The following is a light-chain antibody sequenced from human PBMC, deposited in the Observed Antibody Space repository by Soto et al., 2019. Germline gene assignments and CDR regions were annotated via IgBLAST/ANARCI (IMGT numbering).Light chain of an antibody. CDR3: EQYSTHLT. V-gene: IGKV1-5*03. CDR1: QSISSW. J-gene: IGKJ1*01. CDR2: KAS. Sequence: DIQMTQSPSTLSASVGDRVTITCRASQSISSWLAWYQQKPGKAPKLLIYKASSLESGVPSRFSGSGSGTEFTLTISSLQHDDFATYYCEQYSTHLTFGQGTKVEIK.